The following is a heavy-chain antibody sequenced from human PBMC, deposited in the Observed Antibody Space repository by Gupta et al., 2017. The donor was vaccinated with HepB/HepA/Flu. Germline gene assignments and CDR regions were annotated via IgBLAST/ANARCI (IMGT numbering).Heavy chain of an antibody. CDR1: GGSLSNSNPS. CDR2: ISHDGTT. J-gene: IGHJ4*02. CDR3: ARRETFDSFDS. Sequence: LQLQEWGTGLVKPSETLYLTCSVSGGSLSNSNPSCDWLRQPPGKVLECLGSISHDGTTDYNPSLKSRVTISADTSKNQVSLKVTSVSAADTAVYYCARRETFDSFDSWGQGILVTVSS. V-gene: IGHV4-39*01.